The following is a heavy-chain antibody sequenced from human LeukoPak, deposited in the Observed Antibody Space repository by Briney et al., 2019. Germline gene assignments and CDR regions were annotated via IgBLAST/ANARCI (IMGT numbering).Heavy chain of an antibody. CDR2: IYSGGST. D-gene: IGHD1-26*01. CDR1: GFTVSSNY. J-gene: IGHJ3*01. CDR3: ARDRYEWELPYAFDL. V-gene: IGHV3-53*01. Sequence: PEGSLRLSCAASGFTVSSNYMSWVRQAPGKGLEWVSVIYSGGSTYYADSVKGRFTISRDNSKNTLYLQMNSLRAEDTAVYYCARDRYEWELPYAFDLWGQGTMVTVSS.